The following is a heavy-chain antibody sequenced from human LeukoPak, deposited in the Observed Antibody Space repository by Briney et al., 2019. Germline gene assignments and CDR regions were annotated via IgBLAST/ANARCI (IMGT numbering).Heavy chain of an antibody. Sequence: GGSLRLSCAASGFTFSSYWMSWVRQAGGKGLEWVANIKQDGSEKYYVDSVKGRFTISRDNAKNSLYLQMNSLRAEDTAVYYCARDRDNDLWFGESSSYWGQGTLVTVSS. J-gene: IGHJ4*02. V-gene: IGHV3-7*01. CDR1: GFTFSSYW. CDR3: ARDRDNDLWFGESSSY. D-gene: IGHD3-10*01. CDR2: IKQDGSEK.